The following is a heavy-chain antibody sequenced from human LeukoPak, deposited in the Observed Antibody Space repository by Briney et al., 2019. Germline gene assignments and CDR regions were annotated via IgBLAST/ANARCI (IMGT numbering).Heavy chain of an antibody. CDR1: GYTFTGYY. V-gene: IGHV1-2*02. Sequence: ASVKVSCKASGYTFTGYYMHWVRQAPGQGLEWMGWINPNSGGTNYAQKFQGRVTMTRDTSISTAYMELSSLRSEDTAVYYCARARTYGDYSAADYWGQGTLVTVSS. J-gene: IGHJ4*02. CDR2: INPNSGGT. CDR3: ARARTYGDYSAADY. D-gene: IGHD4-17*01.